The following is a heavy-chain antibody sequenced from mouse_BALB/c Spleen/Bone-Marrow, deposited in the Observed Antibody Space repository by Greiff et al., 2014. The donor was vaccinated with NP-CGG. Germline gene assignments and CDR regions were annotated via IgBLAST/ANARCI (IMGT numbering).Heavy chain of an antibody. V-gene: IGHV5-4*02. D-gene: IGHD1-1*02. J-gene: IGHJ4*01. CDR1: GFTFSDFY. Sequence: EVKLVESGGGLVKPGGSLKLSCAASGFTFSDFYMFWFRQTPEKRLEWVGTISDGGTYTYYPDSVKERLTISREDAKNNMYLQMSSLKSEDTAMYYCARTGERYGAMDYWGQGTSVTVSS. CDR3: ARTGERYGAMDY. CDR2: ISDGGTYT.